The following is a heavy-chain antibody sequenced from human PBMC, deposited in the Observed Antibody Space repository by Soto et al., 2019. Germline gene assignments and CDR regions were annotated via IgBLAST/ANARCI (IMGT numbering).Heavy chain of an antibody. V-gene: IGHV4-59*01. Sequence: SETLSLTCRVSGGSIKNYYCNWIRQAPGKGLEWIGYIYYSGSTNYHPSLKSRVTISVDTSKNQFSLKLTSVTAADTAVYYCARDREVWLRGCEFDPCGQGALVTVCS. J-gene: IGHJ5*02. CDR1: GGSIKNYY. CDR3: ARDREVWLRGCEFDP. D-gene: IGHD2-21*01. CDR2: IYYSGST.